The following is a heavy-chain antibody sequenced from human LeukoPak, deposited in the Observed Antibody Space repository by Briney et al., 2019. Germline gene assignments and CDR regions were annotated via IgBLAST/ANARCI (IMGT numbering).Heavy chain of an antibody. D-gene: IGHD3-22*01. CDR1: GYTFTGYY. J-gene: IGHJ4*02. CDR3: ARVDGYYDSSGYYYFLDY. CDR2: INPNSGGT. Sequence: GASVKVSCKASGYTFTGYYMHWVRQAPGQGVEWMGWINPNSGGTNYAPKFQGRVTMTRDTSISTAYMELSRLRSDDTAVYYCARVDGYYDSSGYYYFLDYWGQGTLVTVSS. V-gene: IGHV1-2*02.